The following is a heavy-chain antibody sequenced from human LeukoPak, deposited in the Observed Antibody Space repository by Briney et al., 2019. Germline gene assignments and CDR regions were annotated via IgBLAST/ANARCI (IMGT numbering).Heavy chain of an antibody. CDR3: ARDPPSGSYPYYFDY. CDR2: ISGSGGST. CDR1: GCTVSGNY. V-gene: IGHV3-23*01. D-gene: IGHD1-26*01. J-gene: IGHJ4*02. Sequence: GGSLRLSCAVSGCTVSGNYMSWVRQAPGKGLEWVSSISGSGGSTYYADSVKGRFTISRDNSKNTLYLHMNSLRAEDTAVYYCARDPPSGSYPYYFDYWGQGTLVTVSS.